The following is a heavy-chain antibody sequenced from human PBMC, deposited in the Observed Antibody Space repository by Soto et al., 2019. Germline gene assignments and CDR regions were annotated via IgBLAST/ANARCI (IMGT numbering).Heavy chain of an antibody. CDR1: DGSISGYD. V-gene: IGHV4-59*13. Sequence: SETLSLTCTVSDGSISGYDWSWIRQRKGKGLVWFGYIYYSGNYNPSLKSRVTISVDTSKNQFSLKLSSVTAADTAVYYCARDIAAAGMDAFDIWGQGTMVTVSS. CDR2: IYYSG. D-gene: IGHD6-13*01. CDR3: ARDIAAAGMDAFDI. J-gene: IGHJ3*02.